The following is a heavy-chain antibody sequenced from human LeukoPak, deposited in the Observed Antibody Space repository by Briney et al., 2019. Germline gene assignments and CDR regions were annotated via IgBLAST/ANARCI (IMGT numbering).Heavy chain of an antibody. CDR3: ARGGQPGYDY. CDR2: ISNNGGYT. CDR1: GFTFSSSA. Sequence: GGSLRLSCAASGFTFSSSAMSWVRQAPGKGLEWVSAISNNGGYTYYADSVQGRFTISRDNSKSTPCLQMNSLRAEDTAVYYCARGGQPGYDYWGQGTLVTVSS. D-gene: IGHD5-12*01. V-gene: IGHV3-23*01. J-gene: IGHJ4*02.